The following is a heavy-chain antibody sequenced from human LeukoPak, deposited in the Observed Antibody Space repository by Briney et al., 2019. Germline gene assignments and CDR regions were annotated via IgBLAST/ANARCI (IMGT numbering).Heavy chain of an antibody. CDR1: GFTFDDYA. D-gene: IGHD4-17*01. Sequence: GGSLRLSCAASGFTFDDYAMHWVRQAPGQGLEWVSGISWNSGNIGYADSVKGRFTISRDNAKNSLYLQMNSLRAEDTALYYCAKADYGDSSLFDYWGQGTLVTVSS. CDR2: ISWNSGNI. J-gene: IGHJ4*02. CDR3: AKADYGDSSLFDY. V-gene: IGHV3-9*01.